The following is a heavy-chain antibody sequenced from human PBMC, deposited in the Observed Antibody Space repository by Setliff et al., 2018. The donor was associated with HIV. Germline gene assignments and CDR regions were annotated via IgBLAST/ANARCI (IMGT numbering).Heavy chain of an antibody. V-gene: IGHV1-2*06. CDR1: GYTFTSYY. J-gene: IGHJ5*02. D-gene: IGHD3-3*01. CDR3: ARGHYDFWGGWFDP. CDR2: IYPNSGGT. Sequence: GASVKVSCKASGYTFTSYYMNWVRQAPGQGLEWMGRIYPNSGGTNFAQKFQGRVTMTRDTSISTAYLQWSSLKASDTAMYYCARGHYDFWGGWFDPWGQGTLVTVSS.